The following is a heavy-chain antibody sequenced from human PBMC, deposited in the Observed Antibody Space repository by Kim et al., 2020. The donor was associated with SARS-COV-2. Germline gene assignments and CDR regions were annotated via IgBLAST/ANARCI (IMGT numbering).Heavy chain of an antibody. CDR1: GFTFSSYA. D-gene: IGHD6-6*01. Sequence: GGSLRLSCAASGFTFSSYAMHWVRQAPGKGLEWVAVISYDGSNKYYADSVKGRFTISRDNSKNTLYLQMNSLRAEDTAVYYCARGEAARPYYGMDVWGQGTTVTVSS. CDR2: ISYDGSNK. J-gene: IGHJ6*02. CDR3: ARGEAARPYYGMDV. V-gene: IGHV3-30-3*01.